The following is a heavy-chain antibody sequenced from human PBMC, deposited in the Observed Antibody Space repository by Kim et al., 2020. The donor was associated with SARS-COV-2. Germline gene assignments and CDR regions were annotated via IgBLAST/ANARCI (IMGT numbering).Heavy chain of an antibody. J-gene: IGHJ5*02. D-gene: IGHD3-10*01. CDR1: GFTFSSYG. V-gene: IGHV3-30*18. Sequence: GGSLRLSCAASGFTFSSYGMHWVRQAPGKGLEWVAVISYDGSNKYYADSVKGRFTISRDNSKNTLYLQMDSLRAEDTAVYYCAKDGGYGSGSYEGWFDPWGQGTLVTVSS. CDR2: ISYDGSNK. CDR3: AKDGGYGSGSYEGWFDP.